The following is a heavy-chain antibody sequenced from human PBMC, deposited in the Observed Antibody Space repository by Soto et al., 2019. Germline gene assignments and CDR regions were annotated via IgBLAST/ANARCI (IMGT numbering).Heavy chain of an antibody. D-gene: IGHD3-10*01. CDR2: ISWNSGSI. CDR3: AKDIERFGSPETYNWFDP. V-gene: IGHV3-9*01. Sequence: PGGSLRLSCAASGFTFDDYAMHWVRQAPGKGLEWVSGISWNSGSIGYADSVKGRFTISRDNAKNSLYLQMNSLRAEDTALYYCAKDIERFGSPETYNWFDPWGQGTLVTVSS. J-gene: IGHJ5*02. CDR1: GFTFDDYA.